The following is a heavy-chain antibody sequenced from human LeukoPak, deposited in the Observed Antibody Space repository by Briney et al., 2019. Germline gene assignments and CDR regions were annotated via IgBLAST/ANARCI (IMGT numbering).Heavy chain of an antibody. D-gene: IGHD5-18*01. V-gene: IGHV3-48*03. CDR2: ISSSGSTI. CDR3: ARGGYSYGPFDY. CDR1: GFTFSSYE. Sequence: GGSLRLSCAASGFTFSSYEMNWVRQAPGKGLEWVSDISSSGSTIYYAASVKGRFTISRDNAKNSLYLQMNSLRAEDTAVYYCARGGYSYGPFDYWGQGTLVTVSS. J-gene: IGHJ4*02.